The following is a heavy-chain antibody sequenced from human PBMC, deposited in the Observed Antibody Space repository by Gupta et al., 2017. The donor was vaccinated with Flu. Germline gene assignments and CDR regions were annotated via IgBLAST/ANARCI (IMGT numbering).Heavy chain of an antibody. CDR1: GFTFSNAW. V-gene: IGHV3-15*01. D-gene: IGHD5-12*01. CDR3: TTGYSSAWHDGY. J-gene: IGHJ4*02. CDR2: IKSKTDGETT. Sequence: EVQQVESGGGLVEPGGSLSLPCAASGFTFSNAWMTWFRQAPGKGLEWIGRIKSKTDGETTDYAAPMKGRFSSSRDDSKNTLYLQTNSLKTEDTAVYYCTTGYSSAWHDGYWGRGTLVTVSS.